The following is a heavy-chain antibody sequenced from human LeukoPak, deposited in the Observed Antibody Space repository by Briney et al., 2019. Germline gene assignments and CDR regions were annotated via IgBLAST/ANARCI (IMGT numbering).Heavy chain of an antibody. D-gene: IGHD2-2*01. CDR3: AKSSSPYYYYYYMDV. V-gene: IGHV3-33*03. CDR2: IWYDGSNK. J-gene: IGHJ6*03. CDR1: GFTFSSYG. Sequence: PGRSLRLSCAASGFTFSSYGMRWVRQAPGKGLEWVAVIWYDGSNKYYADSVKGRFTISRDNSKNTLYLQMNSLRAEDTAVYYCAKSSSPYYYYYYMDVWGKGTTVTVSS.